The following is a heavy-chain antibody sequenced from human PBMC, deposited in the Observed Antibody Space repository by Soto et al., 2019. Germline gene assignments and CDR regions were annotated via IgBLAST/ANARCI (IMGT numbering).Heavy chain of an antibody. J-gene: IGHJ5*02. CDR3: ARGKDGCSGGSCYSPWFDP. CDR2: IYYSGST. Sequence: SETLSLTYTVSGGSISSGGYCWSWIRQHPGQGLEWIGYIYYSGSTYYNPSLKSRVTISVDTSKNQFSLKLSSVTAADTAVYYCARGKDGCSGGSCYSPWFDPWGQGTLVTVSS. CDR1: GGSISSGGYC. V-gene: IGHV4-31*03. D-gene: IGHD2-15*01.